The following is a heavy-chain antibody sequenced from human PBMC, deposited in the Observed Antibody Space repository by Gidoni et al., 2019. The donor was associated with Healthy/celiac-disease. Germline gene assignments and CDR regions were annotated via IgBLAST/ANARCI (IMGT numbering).Heavy chain of an antibody. D-gene: IGHD2-2*01. V-gene: IGHV1-58*01. CDR3: AARGVKYCSSTSCLHYYGMDV. J-gene: IGHJ6*02. CDR2: IVVGSGNT. Sequence: QMQLVQSGPEVKKPGTSVKVSCKASGFTFTSSSVHWVRQARGQRLEWIGWIVVGSGNTNYAQKFQERVTITRDMSKSTAYMELSSLRSEDTAVYYCAARGVKYCSSTSCLHYYGMDVWGQGTTVTVSS. CDR1: GFTFTSSS.